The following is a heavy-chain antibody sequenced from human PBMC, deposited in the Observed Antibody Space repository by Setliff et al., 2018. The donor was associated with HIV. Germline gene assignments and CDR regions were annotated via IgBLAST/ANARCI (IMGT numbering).Heavy chain of an antibody. CDR2: ISYDGSNK. D-gene: IGHD6-19*01. J-gene: IGHJ4*02. V-gene: IGHV3-30*12. CDR3: ARVLENSGSDY. CDR1: GFAFDIYD. Sequence: PGGSLRLSCATSGFAFDIYDMNWVRQAPGKGLQWVAVISYDGSNKYYADFVKGRFTISRDNAKNSLYLQMNSLRAEDTAIYYCARVLENSGSDYWGQGTLVTVSS.